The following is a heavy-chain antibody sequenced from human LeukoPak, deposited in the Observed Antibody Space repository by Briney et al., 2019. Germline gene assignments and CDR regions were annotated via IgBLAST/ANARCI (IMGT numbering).Heavy chain of an antibody. CDR1: GYTFTSYD. D-gene: IGHD6-13*01. V-gene: IGHV1-8*01. Sequence: ASVKVSCKASGYTFTSYDINWVRQATGQGLEWMGWMNPNSGNTGYAQKFQGRVTMTRNTSISTAYMELSSLRSEDTAVYYCARVTPFGIAAAYYYYYYYMDVWGKGTTVTVSS. J-gene: IGHJ6*03. CDR2: MNPNSGNT. CDR3: ARVTPFGIAAAYYYYYYYMDV.